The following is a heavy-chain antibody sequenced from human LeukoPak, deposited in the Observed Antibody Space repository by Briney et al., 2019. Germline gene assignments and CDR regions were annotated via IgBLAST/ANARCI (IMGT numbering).Heavy chain of an antibody. Sequence: ASVKDSCKASGYTFTSYYMHWVRQAPGQGLERMGIINPIGGSTSYAQKFQGRVTMTRDTSTSTVYMELSSLRSEDTAVYYCARGPRVTIFGVVLDLKNNWFDPWGQGTLVTVSS. V-gene: IGHV1-46*03. J-gene: IGHJ5*02. CDR1: GYTFTSYY. D-gene: IGHD3-3*01. CDR2: INPIGGST. CDR3: ARGPRVTIFGVVLDLKNNWFDP.